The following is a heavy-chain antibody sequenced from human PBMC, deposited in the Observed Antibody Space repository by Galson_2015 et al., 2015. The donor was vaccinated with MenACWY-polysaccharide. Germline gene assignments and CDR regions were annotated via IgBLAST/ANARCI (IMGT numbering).Heavy chain of an antibody. Sequence: SLRLSCAASGFSFGSYGMHWVRQAPGKGLEWVAVISYDGRSQEYADSVKGRFTISRDSSKNTLYLQMNSLRAEDTDVYYCVRGYSGGGDYWGQGTLVTVSS. J-gene: IGHJ4*02. CDR3: VRGYSGGGDY. CDR2: ISYDGRSQ. D-gene: IGHD2-15*01. V-gene: IGHV3-30*03. CDR1: GFSFGSYG.